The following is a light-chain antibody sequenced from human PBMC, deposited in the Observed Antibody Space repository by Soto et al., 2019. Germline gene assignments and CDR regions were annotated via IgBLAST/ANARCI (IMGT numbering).Light chain of an antibody. CDR1: QSVSSK. CDR3: QQYTAWPLT. J-gene: IGKJ1*01. V-gene: IGKV3-15*01. Sequence: EIVMTHSPATLSVSRWEGATLSCRASQSVSSKLAWYQQKPGQAPRLLIYGASTRATGIPARFSGSGSGTEFTLIISSLQSEDSAVYYCQQYTAWPLTFGQGTKVDIK. CDR2: GAS.